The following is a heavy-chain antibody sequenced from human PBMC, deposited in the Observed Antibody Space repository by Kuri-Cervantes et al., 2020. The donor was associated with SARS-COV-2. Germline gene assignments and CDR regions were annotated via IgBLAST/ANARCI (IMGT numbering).Heavy chain of an antibody. V-gene: IGHV3-72*01. CDR1: GFTFSDHY. CDR2: TRNKANSYTT. D-gene: IGHD6-19*01. CDR3: ASAVAGLFDY. Sequence: GGSLRLSCAASGFTFSDHYMDWVRQAPGKRLEWVGRTRNKANSYTTEYAASVKGRFTISRDDSKNSLYLQMNSLKTEDTAVYYCASAVAGLFDYWGQGTLVTVSS. J-gene: IGHJ4*02.